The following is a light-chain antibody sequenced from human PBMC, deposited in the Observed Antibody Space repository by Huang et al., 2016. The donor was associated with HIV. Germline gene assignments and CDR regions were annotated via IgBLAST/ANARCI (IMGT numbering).Light chain of an antibody. Sequence: DIQMTQSPSSLSASVGDRVTITCRASHSLTTYLNWYQQKPGNAPKLLIFTTSTLQRGVPSRFSGSGSETEFTLTISTLQPEDFATYYCQQSYTTPLSFGGGTKVEIK. V-gene: IGKV1-39*01. J-gene: IGKJ4*01. CDR3: QQSYTTPLS. CDR2: TTS. CDR1: HSLTTY.